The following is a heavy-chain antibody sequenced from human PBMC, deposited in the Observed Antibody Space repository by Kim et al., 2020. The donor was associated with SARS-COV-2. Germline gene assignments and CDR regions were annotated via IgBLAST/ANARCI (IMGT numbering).Heavy chain of an antibody. CDR3: ATSRIAAAGPPYDAFDI. V-gene: IGHV1-69*01. Sequence: FQGRVTITADESTSTAYMELSSLRSEDTAVYYCATSRIAAAGPPYDAFDIWGQGTMVTVSS. D-gene: IGHD6-13*01. J-gene: IGHJ3*02.